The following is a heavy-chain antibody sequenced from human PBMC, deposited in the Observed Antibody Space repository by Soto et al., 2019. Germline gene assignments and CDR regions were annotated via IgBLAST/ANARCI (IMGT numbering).Heavy chain of an antibody. CDR3: TAPPRY. D-gene: IGHD5-18*01. CDR1: GASISSYY. J-gene: IGHJ1*01. CDR2: MHESGST. V-gene: IGHV4-59*01. Sequence: QVQLQESGPGLVKPSETLSLTCTVSGASISSYYWNWIRQPPGKGLELIVYMHESGSTVYTPSIKRXITISVDTSRHPLSLKLISVTAADTAVYYCTAPPRYWGQGILVTVSS.